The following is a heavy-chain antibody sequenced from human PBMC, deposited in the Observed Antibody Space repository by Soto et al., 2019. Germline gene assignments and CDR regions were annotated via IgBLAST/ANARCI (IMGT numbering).Heavy chain of an antibody. CDR1: GYTFTGYD. D-gene: IGHD3-22*01. V-gene: IGHV1-2*02. CDR2: INANSGDT. Sequence: ASVKVSCKASGYTFTGYDMRWVRRAPGQGLEWMGWINANSGDTNYAQKFQGRVTMTTDTSISTAYMELSSLRSDDTAVYYCANLWAVVISTIDYWGQGTLVTVSS. J-gene: IGHJ4*02. CDR3: ANLWAVVISTIDY.